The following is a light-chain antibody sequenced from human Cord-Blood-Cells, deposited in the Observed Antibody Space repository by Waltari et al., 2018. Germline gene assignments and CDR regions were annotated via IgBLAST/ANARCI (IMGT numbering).Light chain of an antibody. Sequence: SYVLTQPPSVSVAPGKTARITCGGNNIGSKSEHWYQQKPGQAPVLVSYYDSDRPSGIPERFSGSNSGNTATLTISRVEAGDEADYYCQVWDSSSDHVVFGGGTKLTVL. V-gene: IGLV3-21*04. CDR2: YDS. CDR3: QVWDSSSDHVV. J-gene: IGLJ2*01. CDR1: NIGSKS.